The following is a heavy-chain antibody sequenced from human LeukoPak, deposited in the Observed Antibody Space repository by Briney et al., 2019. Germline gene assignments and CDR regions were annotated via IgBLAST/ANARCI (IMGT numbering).Heavy chain of an antibody. J-gene: IGHJ6*03. CDR1: GDSIINNDYS. CDR2: IQNSGNR. V-gene: IGHV4-39*01. D-gene: IGHD1-26*01. Sequence: SETLSLTCIVYGDSIINNDYSWDWIRQPPGKGLEWIGSIQNSGNRYSNLSLRSRVTLSIDTSKNQFSLKVSSVTAADTALYYCARRRNWEDYMDVWGKGTTVTVSS. CDR3: ARRRNWEDYMDV.